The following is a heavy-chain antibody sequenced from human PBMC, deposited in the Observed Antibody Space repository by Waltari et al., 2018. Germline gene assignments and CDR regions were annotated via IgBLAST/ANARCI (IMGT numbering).Heavy chain of an antibody. CDR3: VKYSGFDYFFDY. D-gene: IGHD5-12*01. V-gene: IGHV3-30*18. CDR2: ISHDGSNK. CDR1: GFIFGNCN. Sequence: QFQLVESGGGVVQPGRSLRLSCAASGFIFGNCNMHWVRQTPGQGRQWVAAISHDGSNKDYADSVKSRFTVSRDNSNNTLYLKINSLRADDTGIYFCVKYSGFDYFFDYWGQGTLVTVSS. J-gene: IGHJ4*02.